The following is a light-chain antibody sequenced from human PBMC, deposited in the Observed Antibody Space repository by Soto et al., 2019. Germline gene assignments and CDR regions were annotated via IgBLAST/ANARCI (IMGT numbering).Light chain of an antibody. CDR1: QSVRSN. V-gene: IGKV3-15*01. CDR2: GAS. Sequence: IVMTQSPATLSASPGERATLSCRASQSVRSNLAWYQQKPGQAPRLLIYGASTRATGIPARFSGSGSGTEFTLSIGSLQSEDFAVYYCQQYDDWPPTFGQGT. J-gene: IGKJ1*01. CDR3: QQYDDWPPT.